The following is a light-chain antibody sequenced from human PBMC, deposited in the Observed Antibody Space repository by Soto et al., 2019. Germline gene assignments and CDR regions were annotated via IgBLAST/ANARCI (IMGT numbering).Light chain of an antibody. CDR2: DVS. CDR3: SSYTTRRSYV. CDR1: SSDVGSYSY. Sequence: QSVLTQPASVSGSPGQSITISCTGTSSDVGSYSYVSWYQQHPGKAPKLMIYDVSNRPSGVSNRFSGSKSGNTASLTIPGLQADVEADYYCSSYTTRRSYVFGAGTKDTVL. V-gene: IGLV2-14*01. J-gene: IGLJ1*01.